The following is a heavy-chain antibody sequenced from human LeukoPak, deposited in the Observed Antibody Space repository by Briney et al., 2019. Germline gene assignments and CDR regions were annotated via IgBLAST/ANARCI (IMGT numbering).Heavy chain of an antibody. V-gene: IGHV4-39*07. CDR2: IYYSGST. Sequence: PSETLSLTCTVSGGSISSSSYYWGWIRQPPGKGLEWIGSIYYSGSTYYNPSLKSRVTISVDTSKNQFSLKLSSVTAADTAVYYCTSRKNHPNWFDPWGQGTLVTVSS. D-gene: IGHD1-14*01. CDR1: GGSISSSSYY. J-gene: IGHJ5*02. CDR3: TSRKNHPNWFDP.